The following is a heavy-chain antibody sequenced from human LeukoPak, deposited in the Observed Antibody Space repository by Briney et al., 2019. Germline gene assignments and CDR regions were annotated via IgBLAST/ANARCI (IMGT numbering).Heavy chain of an antibody. CDR1: GYTSTSYG. CDR2: ISAYNGNT. V-gene: IGHV1-18*01. Sequence: ASVKVSCKASGYTSTSYGISWVRQAPGQGLEWMGWISAYNGNTNYAQKLQGRVTMTTDTSTSTAYMELRSLRSDDTAVYYCARRAGATGYYYYYYMDVWGKGTTVTISS. D-gene: IGHD1-26*01. CDR3: ARRAGATGYYYYYYMDV. J-gene: IGHJ6*03.